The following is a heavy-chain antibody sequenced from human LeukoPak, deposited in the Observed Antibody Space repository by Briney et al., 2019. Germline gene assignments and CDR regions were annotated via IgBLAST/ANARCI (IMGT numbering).Heavy chain of an antibody. V-gene: IGHV3-30*03. CDR3: AREVGSGSYYYDY. J-gene: IGHJ4*02. CDR1: GFTFSSYG. Sequence: GGSLRLSCAASGFTFSSYGMHWVRQAPGKGLEWVAVISYDGSNKYYADSVKGRFTISRDNSKNTVYLQMNSLRAEDTAVYYCAREVGSGSYYYDYWGQGTLVTVSS. D-gene: IGHD3-10*01. CDR2: ISYDGSNK.